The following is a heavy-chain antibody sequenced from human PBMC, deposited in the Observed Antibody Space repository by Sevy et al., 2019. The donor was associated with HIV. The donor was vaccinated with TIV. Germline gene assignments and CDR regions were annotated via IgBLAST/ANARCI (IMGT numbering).Heavy chain of an antibody. V-gene: IGHV3-30-3*01. CDR1: GFSFDSYG. CDR2: ISYDGSNK. D-gene: IGHD2-2*01. CDR3: ARDNSYAAGWFDP. J-gene: IGHJ5*02. Sequence: GGSLRLSCAVSGFSFDSYGMTWVRQAPGKGLEWVAVISYDGSNKYYADSVKGRFTISRDNSKNTLYLQMNSLRAEDTAVYYCARDNSYAAGWFDPWGQGTLVTVSS.